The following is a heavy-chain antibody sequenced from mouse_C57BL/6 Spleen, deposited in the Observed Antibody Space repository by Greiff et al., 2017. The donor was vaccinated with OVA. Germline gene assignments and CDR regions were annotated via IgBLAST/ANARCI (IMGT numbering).Heavy chain of an antibody. D-gene: IGHD2-4*01. J-gene: IGHJ3*01. CDR3: ARDRDDYDVAWFAY. CDR2: ISDGGSYT. V-gene: IGHV5-4*01. Sequence: EVKLVESGGGLVKPGGSLKLSCAASGFTFSSYAMSWVRQTPEKRLEWVATISDGGSYTYYPDNVKGRFTISRDNAKNNLYLQMSHLKSEDTAMYYCARDRDDYDVAWFAYWGQGTLVTVSA. CDR1: GFTFSSYA.